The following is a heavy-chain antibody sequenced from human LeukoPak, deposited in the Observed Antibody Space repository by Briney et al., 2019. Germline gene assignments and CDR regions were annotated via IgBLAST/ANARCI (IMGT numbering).Heavy chain of an antibody. V-gene: IGHV3-15*01. J-gene: IGHJ4*02. Sequence: GGSLRLSCAASGFTFSSYGMHWVRHTPGKGLEWVGRIKSKPDGGTTDYAAPVKGRFTISRDDSKNTLYLQMHSLKTEDTAVYYCTTVSSGWYGLDYWGQGTLVTVSS. CDR3: TTVSSGWYGLDY. CDR2: IKSKPDGGTT. D-gene: IGHD6-19*01. CDR1: GFTFSSYG.